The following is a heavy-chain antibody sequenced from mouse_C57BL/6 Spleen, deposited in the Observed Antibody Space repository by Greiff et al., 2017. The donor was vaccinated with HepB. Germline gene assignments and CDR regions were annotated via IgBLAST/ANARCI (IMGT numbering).Heavy chain of an antibody. CDR2: IYPGSGST. Sequence: VQLQQPGAELVKPGASVKMSCKASGYTFTSYWITWVKQRPGQGLEWIGDIYPGSGSTNYNEKFKSKATLTVDTSSSTAYMQLSSLTSEDSAVYYCARWGDYDYGMWYFDVWGTGTTVTVSS. CDR3: ARWGDYDYGMWYFDV. V-gene: IGHV1-55*01. J-gene: IGHJ1*03. D-gene: IGHD2-4*01. CDR1: GYTFTSYW.